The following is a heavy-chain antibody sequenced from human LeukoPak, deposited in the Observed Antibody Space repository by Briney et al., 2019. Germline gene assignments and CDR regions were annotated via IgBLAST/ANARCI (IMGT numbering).Heavy chain of an antibody. CDR1: GFTFSDHY. CDR3: ARDGLDYYDSSGYFNFDY. CDR2: TRNKANSYTT. V-gene: IGHV3-72*01. D-gene: IGHD3-22*01. Sequence: PGGSLRLSCAASGFTFSDHYMDWVRQAPGKGLEWVGRTRNKANSYTTEYAASVKGRFTISRDDSKNSLYLQMNSLRAEDTAVYYCARDGLDYYDSSGYFNFDYWGQGTLVTVSS. J-gene: IGHJ4*02.